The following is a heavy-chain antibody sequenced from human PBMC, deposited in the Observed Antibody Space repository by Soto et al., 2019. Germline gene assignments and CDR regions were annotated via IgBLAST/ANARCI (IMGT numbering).Heavy chain of an antibody. CDR3: ARDRSYSDY. Sequence: VGSLRLSCAASGFTCSSYSMNWVRQAPGKGLEWVSSISSSSSYIYYADSVKGRFTIARDNAKNSLYLQMNSLRAEDTAVYYCARDRSYSDYWGQGTLVTVSS. V-gene: IGHV3-21*01. J-gene: IGHJ4*02. CDR1: GFTCSSYS. CDR2: ISSSSSYI.